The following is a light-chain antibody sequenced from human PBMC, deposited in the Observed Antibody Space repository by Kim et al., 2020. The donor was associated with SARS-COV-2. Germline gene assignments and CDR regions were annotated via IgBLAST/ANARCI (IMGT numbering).Light chain of an antibody. CDR1: QSVSSD. CDR3: QQYNNWPPLT. J-gene: IGKJ4*01. Sequence: SPGESATLSCRASQSVSSDLAWYQQKPGQAPRLLIYDASTRATDIPARFSGSGSGTEFTLTITSLQSGDVAVCYCQQYNNWPPLTFGGGTKVDIK. CDR2: DAS. V-gene: IGKV3-15*01.